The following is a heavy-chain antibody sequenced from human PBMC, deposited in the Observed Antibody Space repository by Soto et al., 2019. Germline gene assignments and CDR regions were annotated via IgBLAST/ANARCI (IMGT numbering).Heavy chain of an antibody. V-gene: IGHV4-34*01. J-gene: IGHJ6*02. D-gene: IGHD1-26*01. CDR3: ARGPKGEVGGTWYYYAMDV. CDR1: GGSFSGYY. CDR2: INHSGST. Sequence: SETLSLTCAVYGGSFSGYYWSWIRPPPGKGLEWIGEINHSGSTNYNPSLKSRVTISVDTSNNQFSLKLNSVTAADTAVYYCARGPKGEVGGTWYYYAMDVWGQGTTVTVSS.